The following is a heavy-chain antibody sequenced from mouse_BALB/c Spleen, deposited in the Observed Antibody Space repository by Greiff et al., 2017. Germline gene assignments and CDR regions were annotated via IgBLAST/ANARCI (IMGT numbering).Heavy chain of an antibody. CDR3: TRWDDDDGDFDY. CDR1: GYSFTSYW. Sequence: EVQLQQSGTVLARPGASVKMSCKASGYSFTSYWMHWVKQRPGQGLEWIGAIYPGNSDTSYNQKFKGKAKLTAVTSASTAYMELSSLTNEDSAVYYCTRWDDDDGDFDYWGQGTTLTVSS. J-gene: IGHJ2*01. D-gene: IGHD2-4*01. CDR2: IYPGNSDT. V-gene: IGHV1-5*01.